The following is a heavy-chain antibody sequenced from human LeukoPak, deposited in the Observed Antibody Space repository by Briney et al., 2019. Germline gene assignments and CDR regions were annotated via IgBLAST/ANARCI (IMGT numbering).Heavy chain of an antibody. J-gene: IGHJ3*02. CDR3: ARRDTMVRGVIITGKAFDI. CDR2: INPSGST. D-gene: IGHD3-10*01. Sequence: SETLSLTCAVYGGSFSGYYWSWIRQPPGKGLERIGKINPSGSTNYNPSLKSRVTIPVDTSKNQFSLKLSSVTAADTAVYYCARRDTMVRGVIITGKAFDIWGQGTMVTVSS. V-gene: IGHV4-34*01. CDR1: GGSFSGYY.